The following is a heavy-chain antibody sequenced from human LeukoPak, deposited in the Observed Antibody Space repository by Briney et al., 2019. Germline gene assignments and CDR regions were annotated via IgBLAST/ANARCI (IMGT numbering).Heavy chain of an antibody. Sequence: GGSLRLSCQASGFTFYMYAMSWVRQAPGKGLEWVASMCGTAGCTFYPDSVKGRFTISRDNSKNVLYLRMNSLTAEDTAIYYCAKDLSSADYGGNLPLDYWGQGTLVTVSS. CDR1: GFTFYMYA. D-gene: IGHD4-23*01. J-gene: IGHJ4*02. CDR3: AKDLSSADYGGNLPLDY. CDR2: MCGTAGCT. V-gene: IGHV3-23*01.